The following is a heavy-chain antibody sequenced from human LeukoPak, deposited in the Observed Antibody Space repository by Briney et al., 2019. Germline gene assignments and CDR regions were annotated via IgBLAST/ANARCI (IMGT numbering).Heavy chain of an antibody. CDR1: GGSISSGSYY. Sequence: SETLSLTCTVSGGSISSGSYYWSWIRQPAGKGLEWIGRIYTSGSTNYNPSLKSRVTISVDTSKNQFSLKLSFVTAADTAVYYCARETTMIVVVITDAFDIWGQGTMVTVSS. CDR3: ARETTMIVVVITDAFDI. J-gene: IGHJ3*02. D-gene: IGHD3-22*01. CDR2: IYTSGST. V-gene: IGHV4-61*02.